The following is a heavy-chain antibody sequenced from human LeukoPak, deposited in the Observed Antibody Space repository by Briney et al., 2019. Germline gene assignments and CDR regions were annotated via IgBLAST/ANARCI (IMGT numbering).Heavy chain of an antibody. CDR2: TYYRSKWYS. Sequence: SQILSLTCAISGDSVSSINGAWNWVRQSPSRGLEWLGRTYYRSKWYSDYAVPIQGRMSINPDTSKNQFTLHLFSVTPDDTAVYYCARDVATTGWYTFDYWGQGTRVTVSS. V-gene: IGHV6-1*01. D-gene: IGHD6-19*01. J-gene: IGHJ4*02. CDR3: ARDVATTGWYTFDY. CDR1: GDSVSSINGA.